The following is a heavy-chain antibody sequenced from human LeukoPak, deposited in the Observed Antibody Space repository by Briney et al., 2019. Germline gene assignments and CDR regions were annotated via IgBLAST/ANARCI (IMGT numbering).Heavy chain of an antibody. D-gene: IGHD2-2*01. V-gene: IGHV1-69*01. CDR3: ATLGIYCSSTSCYYGG. J-gene: IGHJ4*02. CDR2: IIPIFGTA. Sequence: SVKVSCKASGGTFSSYAISWVRQAPGQGLEWMGGIIPIFGTANYAQKFQGRVTIIADESTSTAYMELSSLRSEDTAVYYCATLGIYCSSTSCYYGGWGQGTLVTVSS. CDR1: GGTFSSYA.